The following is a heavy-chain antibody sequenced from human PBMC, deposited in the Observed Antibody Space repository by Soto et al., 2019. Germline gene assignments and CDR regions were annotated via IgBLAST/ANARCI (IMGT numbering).Heavy chain of an antibody. V-gene: IGHV4-39*01. CDR3: ARPAVKTTA. Sequence: QLQLQESGPGLVKPSETLSLTCTVSGGSISSSSYYWGWIRQPPGKGLEWIGSIYYSGSTYYNPSLKSRVTMSVDTSKNQFSLKLSSVPAADASVYYCARPAVKTTAWGQGTLVTVSS. D-gene: IGHD4-17*01. J-gene: IGHJ4*02. CDR1: GGSISSSSYY. CDR2: IYYSGST.